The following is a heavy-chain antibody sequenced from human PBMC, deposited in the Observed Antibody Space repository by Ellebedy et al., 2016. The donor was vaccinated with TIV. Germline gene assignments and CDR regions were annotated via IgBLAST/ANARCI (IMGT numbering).Heavy chain of an antibody. CDR3: ARDLDKSSGWYGGAAY. D-gene: IGHD6-19*01. CDR1: GFTFDSYA. CDR2: ISHDGSSQ. J-gene: IGHJ4*02. Sequence: PGGSLRLSCVASGFTFDSYAMHWVRQAPGKGLEWVAVISHDGSSQYYADSVKGRFTVFRDNSMNTVYLEMNSLRAEDTALYYCARDLDKSSGWYGGAAYWGQGTQVTVSS. V-gene: IGHV3-30-3*01.